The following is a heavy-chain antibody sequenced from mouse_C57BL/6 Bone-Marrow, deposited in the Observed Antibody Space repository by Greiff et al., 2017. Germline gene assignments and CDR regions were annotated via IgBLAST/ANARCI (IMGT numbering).Heavy chain of an antibody. D-gene: IGHD1-1*01. CDR1: GYTFTSYW. V-gene: IGHV1-64*01. Sequence: QVQLQQPGAELVKPGASVKLSCKASGYTFTSYWMHWVKQRPGQGLEWIGMIHPNSGSTNYNEKFKSKATLTVDKSSSTAYMQLSSLTSEDSAVYFCARSGYDGSSDYWGQGTTLTVSS. J-gene: IGHJ2*01. CDR2: IHPNSGST. CDR3: ARSGYDGSSDY.